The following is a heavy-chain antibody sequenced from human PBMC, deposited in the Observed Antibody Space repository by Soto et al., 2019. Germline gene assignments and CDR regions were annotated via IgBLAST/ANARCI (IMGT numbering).Heavy chain of an antibody. D-gene: IGHD6-19*01. Sequence: GGSLRLSCAASGFTFSSYAMSWVRRAPGRGLEWVSLISGSADSTFYADSLKGRFTISRDNSKSTLYLQVNSLRAEDSAIYCCARVYSSGWYLGYYFDYWGQGTLVTVSS. CDR3: ARVYSSGWYLGYYFDY. V-gene: IGHV3-23*01. CDR1: GFTFSSYA. CDR2: ISGSADST. J-gene: IGHJ4*02.